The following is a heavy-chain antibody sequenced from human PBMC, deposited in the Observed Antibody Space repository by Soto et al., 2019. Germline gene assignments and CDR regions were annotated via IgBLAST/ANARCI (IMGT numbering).Heavy chain of an antibody. D-gene: IGHD2-8*01. CDR1: GFTFSTYA. Sequence: GGSLRLACATSGFTFSTYAMHWVRQAPGKGLEYVSAISSNGRSTYYANSVKGRFTISRDNSKNTLYLQMDSLRAEDMAVYYCARDRCTNGVCYAPSDYWGQGTLVTVSS. CDR2: ISSNGRST. CDR3: ARDRCTNGVCYAPSDY. V-gene: IGHV3-64*01. J-gene: IGHJ4*02.